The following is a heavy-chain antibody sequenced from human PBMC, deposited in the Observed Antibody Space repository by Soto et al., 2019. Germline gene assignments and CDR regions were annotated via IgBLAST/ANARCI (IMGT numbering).Heavy chain of an antibody. Sequence: SETLSLTCTVSGGSISNYYWSWIRQPAGKGLEWIGHIYISGIIDYNPSLKSRVTMSADTSKNQFSLILSSVTAADTAVYYCARAAKFGDLYYWGRGTLVTVSS. CDR3: ARAAKFGDLYY. D-gene: IGHD3-10*02. CDR1: GGSISNYY. J-gene: IGHJ4*02. CDR2: IYISGII. V-gene: IGHV4-4*07.